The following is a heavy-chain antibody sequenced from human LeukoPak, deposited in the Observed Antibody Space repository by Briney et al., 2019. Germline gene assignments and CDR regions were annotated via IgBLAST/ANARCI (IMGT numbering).Heavy chain of an antibody. Sequence: PGGSLRLSCAASGFTPSSYWMHWGRQAPGKGLVWVSRIKSDGSATSYADSVKARFTISRDNAKNTLYVQMNSLRAEDRAVYYCARGGTYSYDALDYWGQGTLVTVSS. CDR1: GFTPSSYW. J-gene: IGHJ4*02. V-gene: IGHV3-74*01. CDR3: ARGGTYSYDALDY. D-gene: IGHD5-18*01. CDR2: IKSDGSAT.